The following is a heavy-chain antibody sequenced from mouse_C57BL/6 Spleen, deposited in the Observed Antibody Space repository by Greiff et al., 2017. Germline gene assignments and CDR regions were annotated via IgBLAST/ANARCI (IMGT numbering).Heavy chain of an antibody. CDR1: GYSFTGYY. V-gene: IGHV1-42*01. J-gene: IGHJ2*01. Sequence: VQLKESGPELVKPGASVKISCKASGYSFTGYYMNWVKQSPEKSLEWIGEINPSTGGTTYNQKFKAKATLTVDKSSSTAYMQLKSLTSEDSAVYYCARSGLTLYFDYWGQGTTLTVSS. CDR2: INPSTGGT. D-gene: IGHD3-3*01. CDR3: ARSGLTLYFDY.